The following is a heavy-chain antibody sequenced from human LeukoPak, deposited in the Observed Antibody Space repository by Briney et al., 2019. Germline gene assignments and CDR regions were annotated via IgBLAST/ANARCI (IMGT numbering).Heavy chain of an antibody. Sequence: SQTLSLTCAISGDSVSSNSAAWNWIRQSPSRGLEWLGRTYYRSKWYNDYAVSVKGRITISADTSKNQFSLQLSSVTAADTAVYYCARGGRNRYYVWGSFDAFDIWGQGTMVTVSS. CDR3: ARGGRNRYYVWGSFDAFDI. CDR1: GDSVSSNSAA. V-gene: IGHV6-1*01. J-gene: IGHJ3*02. CDR2: TYYRSKWYN. D-gene: IGHD3-16*01.